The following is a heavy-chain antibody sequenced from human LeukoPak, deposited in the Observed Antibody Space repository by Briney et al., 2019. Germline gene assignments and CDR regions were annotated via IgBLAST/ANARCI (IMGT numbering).Heavy chain of an antibody. V-gene: IGHV3-23*01. D-gene: IGHD2-21*01. J-gene: IGHJ4*02. CDR3: AKDFRIGYSAHFDY. Sequence: SGGSLRLSCAASGLTFSRYAMSWVRQAPGKGLEWVSAISSSGDSTYYADSVKGRFSISRDNSKNTLYLQMDSLRGEDTAVYYCAKDFRIGYSAHFDYWGQGALVTVSS. CDR1: GLTFSRYA. CDR2: ISSSGDST.